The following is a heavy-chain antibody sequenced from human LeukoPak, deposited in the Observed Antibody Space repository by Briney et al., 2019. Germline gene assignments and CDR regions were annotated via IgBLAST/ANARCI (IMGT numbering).Heavy chain of an antibody. V-gene: IGHV1-18*01. Sequence: ASVKVSCKASGYTFTSYGISWVRQAPGQGLEWMGWISGNNGNTNYAQHLQGRVTMTTDTSTSTAYMELRSLRSDDTAVYYCAGDVFSTYYYDSSGLGDAFEIWGRGTMVTVSS. CDR2: ISGNNGNT. D-gene: IGHD3-22*01. J-gene: IGHJ3*02. CDR1: GYTFTSYG. CDR3: AGDVFSTYYYDSSGLGDAFEI.